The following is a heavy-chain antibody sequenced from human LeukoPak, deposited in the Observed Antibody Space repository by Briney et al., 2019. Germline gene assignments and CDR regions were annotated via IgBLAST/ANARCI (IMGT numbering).Heavy chain of an antibody. D-gene: IGHD6-13*01. V-gene: IGHV3-74*01. Sequence: GGSLRLSCAASGFTFSSYWMHWVRQAPGKGLVWVSRINSDGSSTSYADSVKGRFTISRDNAKNTLYLQMNSLRAEDTAVYYCARRGKNSSLDYWGQGTLVTVSS. J-gene: IGHJ4*02. CDR3: ARRGKNSSLDY. CDR2: INSDGSST. CDR1: GFTFSSYW.